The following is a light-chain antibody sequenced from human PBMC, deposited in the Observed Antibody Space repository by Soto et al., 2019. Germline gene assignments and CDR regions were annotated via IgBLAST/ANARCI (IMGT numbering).Light chain of an antibody. J-gene: IGLJ1*01. Sequence: QSVLAQPASVSGSPGQSITISCTGTSSDVGAHNYVSWYQQYPGKAPKLIIYDVSNRPSGVSCRFSGSKSGNTASLTISELQAEDEADYYCNSYAGTSYVFGTGTKVTVL. CDR3: NSYAGTSYV. V-gene: IGLV2-14*01. CDR1: SSDVGAHNY. CDR2: DVS.